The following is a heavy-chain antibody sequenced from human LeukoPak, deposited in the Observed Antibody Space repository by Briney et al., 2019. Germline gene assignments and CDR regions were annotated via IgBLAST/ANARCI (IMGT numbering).Heavy chain of an antibody. D-gene: IGHD3-10*01. V-gene: IGHV3-30*09. CDR3: ARDFYGSGSQSTGMDV. CDR1: GFTFSSHV. Sequence: GGSPRLSCAASGFTFSSHVLHWGRQAPGEGLEWLSMITYDGARKYYGDSAQGRFVRSRDNSRSTLYLQMNSLRTEDTAVYFCARDFYGSGSQSTGMDVWGQGTTVSVSS. J-gene: IGHJ6*02. CDR2: ITYDGARK.